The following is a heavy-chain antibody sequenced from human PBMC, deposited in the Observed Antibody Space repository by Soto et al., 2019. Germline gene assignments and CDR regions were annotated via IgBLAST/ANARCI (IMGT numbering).Heavy chain of an antibody. V-gene: IGHV3-30*18. Sequence: GGSLRLSCAASGFTFSSYGMHWVRQAPGKGLEWVAVISYDGSNKYYADSVKGRFTISRDNSKNTLYLQMNSLRAEDTAVYYCAKRAAGSGSWSFYFDYWGLGTLVTVSS. CDR1: GFTFSSYG. CDR3: AKRAAGSGSWSFYFDY. CDR2: ISYDGSNK. D-gene: IGHD6-13*01. J-gene: IGHJ4*02.